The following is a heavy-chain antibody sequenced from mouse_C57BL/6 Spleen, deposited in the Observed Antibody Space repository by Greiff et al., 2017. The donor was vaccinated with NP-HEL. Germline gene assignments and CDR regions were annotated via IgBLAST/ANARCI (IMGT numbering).Heavy chain of an antibody. Sequence: EVMLVESGGGLVKPGGSLKLSCAASGFTFSDYGMHWVRQAPEKGLEWVAYISSGSSTIYYADTVKGRFTIARDNAKNTLFLQMTSLRSEDTAMYYCATNWDGGAWFAYWGQGTLVTVSA. CDR3: ATNWDGGAWFAY. J-gene: IGHJ3*01. CDR2: ISSGSSTI. V-gene: IGHV5-17*01. CDR1: GFTFSDYG. D-gene: IGHD4-1*01.